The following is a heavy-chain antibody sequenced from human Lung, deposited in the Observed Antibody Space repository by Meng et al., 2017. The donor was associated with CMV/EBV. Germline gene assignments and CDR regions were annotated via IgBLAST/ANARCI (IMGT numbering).Heavy chain of an antibody. J-gene: IGHJ3*01. CDR1: GYTFSGHY. V-gene: IGHV1-2*02. CDR3: SRGAPFFRDAFDL. Sequence: ASVXVSCKASGYTFSGHYIHWVRQAPGQGLEWMGWINPDSGGTRYSQKFQYRVTMTRDTSINTAYMELSRLRSDDTAVYYCSRGAPFFRDAFDLWGQGTTVTVSS. D-gene: IGHD3-16*01. CDR2: INPDSGGT.